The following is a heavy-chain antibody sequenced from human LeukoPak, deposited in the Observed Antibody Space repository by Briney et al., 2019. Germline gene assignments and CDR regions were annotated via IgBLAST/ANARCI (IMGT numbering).Heavy chain of an antibody. V-gene: IGHV3-7*01. J-gene: IGHJ4*02. CDR2: IKQDGSEK. CDR1: GFTFSSYW. D-gene: IGHD5-12*01. CDR3: ARVAGLVALTSFDY. Sequence: GGSLRLSCAASGFTFSSYWMSWVRQAPGKGLEWVANIKQDGSEKYYVDSVKGRFTISRDNAKNSLYLQMNSLRAEDTAVYYCARVAGLVALTSFDYWGQGTLVTVSS.